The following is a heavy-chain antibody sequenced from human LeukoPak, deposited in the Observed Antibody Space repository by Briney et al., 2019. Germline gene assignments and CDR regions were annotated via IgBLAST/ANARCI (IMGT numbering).Heavy chain of an antibody. Sequence: GGTLRLSCAASGFTFNNYYITGVRQAPAKGLEWVSTIIYSGGSTYYADSVKGRFGIPRDISKNTLYLQMNSLRGEDTAVYYCAKAAPPPSNVLDYWGQGTLVTVSS. D-gene: IGHD6-13*01. CDR1: GFTFNNYY. CDR2: IIYSGGST. V-gene: IGHV3-23*01. CDR3: AKAAPPPSNVLDY. J-gene: IGHJ4*02.